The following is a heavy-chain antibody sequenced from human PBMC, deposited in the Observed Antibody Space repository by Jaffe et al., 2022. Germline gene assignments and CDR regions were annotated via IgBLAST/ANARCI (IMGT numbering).Heavy chain of an antibody. CDR3: ARVEVYYDYVWGSYRSRGYFDY. Sequence: QVQLQQWGAGLLKPSETLSLTCAVYGGSFSGYYWSWIRQPPGKGLEWIGEINHSGSTNYNPSLKSRVTISVDTSKNQFSLKLSSVTAADTAVYYCARVEVYYDYVWGSYRSRGYFDYWGQGTLVTVSS. CDR1: GGSFSGYY. D-gene: IGHD3-16*02. CDR2: INHSGST. J-gene: IGHJ4*02. V-gene: IGHV4-34*01.